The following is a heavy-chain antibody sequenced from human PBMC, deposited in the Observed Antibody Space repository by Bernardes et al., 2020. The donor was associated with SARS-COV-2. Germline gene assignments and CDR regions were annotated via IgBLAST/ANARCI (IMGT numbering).Heavy chain of an antibody. D-gene: IGHD1-1*01. J-gene: IGHJ6*02. V-gene: IGHV5-10-1*01. CDR3: ATRYNTNYYYYGMDV. CDR1: GYSFTSYW. Sequence: GESLKISCKGSGYSFTSYWISWVRQMPGKGLEWMGRIDPSDSYTNYSPSFQGHVTISADKSISTAYLQWSSLKASDTAMYYCATRYNTNYYYYGMDVWGQGTTVTVSS. CDR2: IDPSDSYT.